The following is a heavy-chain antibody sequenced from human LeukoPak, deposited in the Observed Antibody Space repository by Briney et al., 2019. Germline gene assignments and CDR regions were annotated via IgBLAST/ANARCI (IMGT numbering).Heavy chain of an antibody. CDR2: ISSSGSTI. CDR3: VRDRNNWFDP. J-gene: IGHJ5*02. V-gene: IGHV3-48*03. CDR1: GFTFSRYG. Sequence: GRSLRLSCAASGFTFSRYGMHWVRQAPGKGLEWVSYISSSGSTIYYADSVKGRFTISRDNAKNSLYLQMNSLRAEDTAVYYCVRDRNNWFDPWGQGTLVTVSS.